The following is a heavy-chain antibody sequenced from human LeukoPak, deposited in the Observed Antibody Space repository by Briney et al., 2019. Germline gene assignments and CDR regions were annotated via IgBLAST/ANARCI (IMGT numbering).Heavy chain of an antibody. D-gene: IGHD2-2*01. CDR3: ARVDCRSTSCSPFDY. Sequence: GRSLRLSCAASGFTFSTFSMHWVRQAPGKGLEWVAVILYDGSTQYYADSVRGRFTASRDNSKDTLYLQMNSLRVEDTAVYYCARVDCRSTSCSPFDYWGQGSLVTVSS. V-gene: IGHV3-30*04. J-gene: IGHJ4*02. CDR2: ILYDGSTQ. CDR1: GFTFSTFS.